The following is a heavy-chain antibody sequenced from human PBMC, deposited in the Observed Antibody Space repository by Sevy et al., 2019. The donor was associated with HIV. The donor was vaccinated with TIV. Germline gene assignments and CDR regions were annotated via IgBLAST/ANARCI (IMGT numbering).Heavy chain of an antibody. J-gene: IGHJ4*02. D-gene: IGHD6-19*01. V-gene: IGHV3-11*04. CDR1: GLTFSDYY. CDR3: ARITGWRFDY. CDR2: ISNSGGTT. Sequence: GGSLRLSCAASGLTFSDYYMSWIRQAPGKGLEWVSYISNSGGTTYYADSVKGRFTISRDNAKNSLYLQMNSLRAEDTAMYYCARITGWRFDYWGQGTLVTVSS.